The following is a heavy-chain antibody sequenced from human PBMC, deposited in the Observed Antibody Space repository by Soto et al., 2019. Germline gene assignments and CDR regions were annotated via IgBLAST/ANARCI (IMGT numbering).Heavy chain of an antibody. Sequence: ASVKVSCKASGYTFTGYYMHWVRQAPGQGLEWMGWINPNSGGTNYAQKFQGRVTMTRDTSISTAYMELSRLRSDDSGTYFCAATGGHYFGLDVWGQGTTVTVSS. CDR3: AATGGHYFGLDV. J-gene: IGHJ6*02. CDR1: GYTFTGYY. V-gene: IGHV1-2*02. CDR2: INPNSGGT. D-gene: IGHD2-8*02.